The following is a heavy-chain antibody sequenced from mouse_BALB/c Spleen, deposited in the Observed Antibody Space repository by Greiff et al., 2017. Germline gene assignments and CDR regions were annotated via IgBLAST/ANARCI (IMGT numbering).Heavy chain of an antibody. Sequence: QVQLKESGAELVRPGASVTLSCKASGYTFTDYEMHWVKQTPVHGLEWIGAIDPETGGTAYNQKFKGKATLTADKSSSTAYMELRSLTSEDSAVYYCTRDGYDRVFDYWGQGTTRTVSS. D-gene: IGHD2-2*01. CDR3: TRDGYDRVFDY. J-gene: IGHJ2*01. V-gene: IGHV1-15*01. CDR2: IDPETGGT. CDR1: GYTFTDYE.